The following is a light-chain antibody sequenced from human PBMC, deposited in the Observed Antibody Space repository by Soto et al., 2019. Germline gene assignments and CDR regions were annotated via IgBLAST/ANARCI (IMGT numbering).Light chain of an antibody. Sequence: QSALPQPASLSGSPGQSITISCTGTSSDIGAYDYVSWFQQHPGKAPKLMISEVNNRPSGVSNRFSGSKSGNTASLTISGLEAEDEADYYCCSYAGSYPLFGTGTKVTVL. CDR1: SSDIGAYDY. V-gene: IGLV2-14*01. CDR3: CSYAGSYPL. J-gene: IGLJ1*01. CDR2: EVN.